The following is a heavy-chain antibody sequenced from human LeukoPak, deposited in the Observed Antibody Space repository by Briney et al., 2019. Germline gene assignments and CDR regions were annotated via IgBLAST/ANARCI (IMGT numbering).Heavy chain of an antibody. CDR3: ARFPTSSPKEPRSPDIDY. CDR2: INHSGST. CDR1: GVSFSGYY. V-gene: IGHV4-34*01. J-gene: IGHJ4*02. D-gene: IGHD6-6*01. Sequence: PSETLSLTCAVYGVSFSGYYWSWMRQPPGKGLEWIGEINHSGSTNYNPSLKSRVTISVDTSKNQFSLKLSSVTAADTAVYYCARFPTSSPKEPRSPDIDYWGQGTLVTVSS.